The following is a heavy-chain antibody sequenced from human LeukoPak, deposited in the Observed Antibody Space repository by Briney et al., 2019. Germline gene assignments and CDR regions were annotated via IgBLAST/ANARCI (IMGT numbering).Heavy chain of an antibody. CDR2: IKQDGGEK. CDR3: AKDNGDSPFDY. CDR1: GFTFSRYW. J-gene: IGHJ4*02. D-gene: IGHD4-17*01. V-gene: IGHV3-7*03. Sequence: PGGSLRLSCAASGFTFSRYWMTWVRQAPGEGLEWVANIKQDGGEKYYVDSVKGRFTISRDNAKNSLYLQMNSLRAEDTAVYYCAKDNGDSPFDYWGQGTLVTVSS.